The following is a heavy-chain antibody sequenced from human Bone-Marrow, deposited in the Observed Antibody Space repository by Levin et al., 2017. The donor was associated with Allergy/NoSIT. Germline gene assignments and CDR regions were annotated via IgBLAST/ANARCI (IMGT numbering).Heavy chain of an antibody. V-gene: IGHV3-21*01. CDR1: GFTFSSYS. Sequence: PGGSLRLSCAASGFTFSSYSMNWVRQAPGKGLEWVSSISSSSSYIYYADSVKGRFTISRDNAKNSLYLQMNSLRAEDTAVYYCARGIYDILTGYYGGWGQGTLVTVSS. CDR3: ARGIYDILTGYYGG. CDR2: ISSSSSYI. D-gene: IGHD3-9*01. J-gene: IGHJ4*02.